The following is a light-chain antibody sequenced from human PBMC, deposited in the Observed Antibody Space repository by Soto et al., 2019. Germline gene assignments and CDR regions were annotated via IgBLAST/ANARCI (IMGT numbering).Light chain of an antibody. CDR1: SSDVGSYNL. Sequence: QSVLTQPASVSGSPGQSITISCTGTSSDVGSYNLVSWYQQHPGKAPKLMIYEGSKRPSGVSNHFSGSKSGNTASLTIPGLQAEDEADYYCCSYAGSSTFVVFGGGTKLTVL. CDR2: EGS. V-gene: IGLV2-23*01. J-gene: IGLJ2*01. CDR3: CSYAGSSTFVV.